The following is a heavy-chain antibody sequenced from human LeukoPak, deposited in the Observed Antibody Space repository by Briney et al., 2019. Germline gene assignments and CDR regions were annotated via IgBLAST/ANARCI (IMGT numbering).Heavy chain of an antibody. Sequence: ASVKVSCKVSGYTLTELSMHWVRQAPGKGLEWMGGFDPEDGETIYAQKFQGRVTVTEDTSTDTAYMELSSLRSEDTAVYYCATPSGGRFGELGNYWGQGTLVTVSS. CDR1: GYTLTELS. CDR2: FDPEDGET. J-gene: IGHJ4*02. D-gene: IGHD3-10*01. CDR3: ATPSGGRFGELGNY. V-gene: IGHV1-24*01.